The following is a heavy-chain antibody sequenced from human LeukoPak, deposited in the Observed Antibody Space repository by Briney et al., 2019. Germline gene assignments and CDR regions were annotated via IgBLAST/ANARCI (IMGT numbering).Heavy chain of an antibody. CDR3: ARAPIAAARGYYFDY. V-gene: IGHV3-30-3*01. CDR2: ISYDGSNK. D-gene: IGHD6-13*01. Sequence: GGSLRLSCAASGFTFSSYAMHWVRQAPGKGVEWVAVISYDGSNKYYADSVKGRFTISRDNSKNTLYLQMNSLRAEDTAVYYCARAPIAAARGYYFDYWGQGTLVTDSS. J-gene: IGHJ4*02. CDR1: GFTFSSYA.